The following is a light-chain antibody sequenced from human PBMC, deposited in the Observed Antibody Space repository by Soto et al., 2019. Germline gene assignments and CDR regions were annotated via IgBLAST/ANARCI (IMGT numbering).Light chain of an antibody. Sequence: EIVLTQSPGTLSLSPGERATLSCRASQSVSSPYLAWYQQKPGQAPRLLINGASSRATGIPDRFTGGGSGTDFTLTISRLEPEDFAVYYCQQNGYLPYTFGQGTKLEIK. J-gene: IGKJ2*01. CDR1: QSVSSPY. V-gene: IGKV3-20*01. CDR3: QQNGYLPYT. CDR2: GAS.